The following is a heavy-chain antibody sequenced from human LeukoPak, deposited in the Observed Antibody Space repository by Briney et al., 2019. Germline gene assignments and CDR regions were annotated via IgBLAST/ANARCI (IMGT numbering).Heavy chain of an antibody. CDR2: IFHSGST. V-gene: IGHV4-4*02. Sequence: PSETLSLTCAVSGGSITSSNWWSWVRQPPGKGLEWIGEIFHSGSTNYNWSLKSRVTISVDKSKNQFSLKLSSVTAADTAVHYCARNGGNSDVDDWGQGTLVTVSS. CDR3: ARNGGNSDVDD. D-gene: IGHD4-23*01. CDR1: GGSITSSNW. J-gene: IGHJ4*02.